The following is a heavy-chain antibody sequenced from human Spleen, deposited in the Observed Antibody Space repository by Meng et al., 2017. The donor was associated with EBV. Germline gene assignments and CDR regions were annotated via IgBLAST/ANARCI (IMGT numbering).Heavy chain of an antibody. Sequence: KESVPPLVKPTQTLTLTFSFLGLSLSTSVVVVGWIRQPPGEALEWLPLIYWDDNKRYSPSLKSRLTITKDTSKNQVVLTMTNMDPVDTATYYCARHLSSLGSVPFDSWGQGTLVTVSS. V-gene: IGHV2-5*02. CDR2: IYWDDNK. J-gene: IGHJ4*02. CDR1: GLSLSTSVVV. CDR3: ARHLSSLGSVPFDS. D-gene: IGHD2-15*01.